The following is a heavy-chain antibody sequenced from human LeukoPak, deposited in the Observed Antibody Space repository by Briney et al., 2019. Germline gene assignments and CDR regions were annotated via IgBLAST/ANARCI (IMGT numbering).Heavy chain of an antibody. CDR1: GGSISSYY. J-gene: IGHJ4*02. Sequence: PSETLSLTCTVSGGSISSYYWSWIRQPPGKGLEWIGYIYYSGSTNYNPSLKSRVTISVDTSKNQFSLKLSSVTAADTAVYYCASMVADQYYFDYWGQGALVTVSS. D-gene: IGHD6-19*01. CDR2: IYYSGST. V-gene: IGHV4-59*08. CDR3: ASMVADQYYFDY.